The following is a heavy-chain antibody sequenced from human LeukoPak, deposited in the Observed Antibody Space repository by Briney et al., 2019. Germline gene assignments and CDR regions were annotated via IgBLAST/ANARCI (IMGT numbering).Heavy chain of an antibody. D-gene: IGHD3-10*01. J-gene: IGHJ4*02. CDR3: ARGVLLWFGELSG. CDR1: GGSFTTYY. V-gene: IGHV4-4*07. CDR2: IDSSGST. Sequence: ASETLSLTCTVSGGSFTTYYWSWIRQPAGKGLEWIGHIDSSGSTNYNPSLKSRVTISVDTSKNQFSLKLSSVTAADTAVYYCARGVLLWFGELSGWGQGTLVTVSS.